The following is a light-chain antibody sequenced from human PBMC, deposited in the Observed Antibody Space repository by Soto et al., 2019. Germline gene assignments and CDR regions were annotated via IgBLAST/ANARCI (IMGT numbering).Light chain of an antibody. J-gene: IGKJ1*01. CDR1: QSISTF. Sequence: DIQMTKSPSSLSASVGDRVSVTCRASQSISTFLNWYQQRPGEAPKLLIYAASSLQSGVPSTFSGSGSGADFTLTIRSLQPEDFATYYCQHSYTTPRTFGQGTKVEVK. CDR2: AAS. V-gene: IGKV1-39*01. CDR3: QHSYTTPRT.